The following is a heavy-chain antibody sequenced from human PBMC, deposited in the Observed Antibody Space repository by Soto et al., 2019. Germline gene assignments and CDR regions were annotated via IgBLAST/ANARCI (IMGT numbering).Heavy chain of an antibody. CDR2: VSNNGGIT. CDR1: GFSFSSYA. CDR3: ARDYRDILTGFNWFDP. V-gene: IGHV3-64*01. J-gene: IGHJ5*02. D-gene: IGHD3-9*01. Sequence: EVQLVESGGGLVQPGGSLRLSCAASGFSFSSYAMHWVRQAPGKGLEYVSGVSNNGGITYFANSVKGRFTISRDNSKNTVYLQMGSLTAEDMAVYYCARDYRDILTGFNWFDPWGQGTLVTVSS.